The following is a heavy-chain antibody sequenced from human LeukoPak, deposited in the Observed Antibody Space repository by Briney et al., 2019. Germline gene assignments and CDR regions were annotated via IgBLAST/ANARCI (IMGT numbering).Heavy chain of an antibody. Sequence: ASVKVSCKASGYTFTSYYMHWVRQAPGQGLEWMGWINPNSGGTNYAQKFQGRVTMTRDTSISTAYMELSRLRSDDTAVYYCAGSEGNYYDSSGLDYWGQGTLVTVSS. J-gene: IGHJ4*02. D-gene: IGHD3-22*01. CDR2: INPNSGGT. CDR1: GYTFTSYY. CDR3: AGSEGNYYDSSGLDY. V-gene: IGHV1-2*02.